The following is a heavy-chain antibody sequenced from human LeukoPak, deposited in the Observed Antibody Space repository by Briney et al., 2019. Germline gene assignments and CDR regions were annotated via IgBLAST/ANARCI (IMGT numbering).Heavy chain of an antibody. Sequence: SETLSLTCTVSGGSISSGGYYWSWIRQHPGKGLEWIGYIYYSGSTYHNPSLKSRVTISADTSKNQFSLKLSSVTAADTAVYYCASGIAVAGLDYWGQGTLVTVSS. CDR2: IYYSGST. D-gene: IGHD6-19*01. CDR3: ASGIAVAGLDY. V-gene: IGHV4-31*03. J-gene: IGHJ4*02. CDR1: GGSISSGGYY.